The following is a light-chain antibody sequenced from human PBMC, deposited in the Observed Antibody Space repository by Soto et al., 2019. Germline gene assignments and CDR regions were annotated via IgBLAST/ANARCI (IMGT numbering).Light chain of an antibody. Sequence: QSVLTQPASVSGSPGQSITISCTGTSSDVGGYNYVSWYQQQPGKAPKFMIYDVTNRPSGVSNRFSGSKSGNTASLTISGLQAEDEADYYCCSYTPSNTRQLVFGTETKVTVL. CDR3: CSYTPSNTRQLV. CDR2: DVT. J-gene: IGLJ1*01. CDR1: SSDVGGYNY. V-gene: IGLV2-14*01.